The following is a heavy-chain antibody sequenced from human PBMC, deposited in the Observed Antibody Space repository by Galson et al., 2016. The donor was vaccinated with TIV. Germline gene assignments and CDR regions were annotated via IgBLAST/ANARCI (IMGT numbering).Heavy chain of an antibody. CDR1: GYTFTGFY. CDR2: LNPDSGDT. Sequence: SVKVSCKASGYTFTGFYIHWIRRAPGQGLEWMGWLNPDSGDTDYAQNFQGRVTMTRDTSIRTAYMEPSRLMSVDTAVYYCARRNWGNWLDPWGQGTLVTVSS. J-gene: IGHJ5*02. CDR3: ARRNWGNWLDP. V-gene: IGHV1-2*02. D-gene: IGHD3-16*01.